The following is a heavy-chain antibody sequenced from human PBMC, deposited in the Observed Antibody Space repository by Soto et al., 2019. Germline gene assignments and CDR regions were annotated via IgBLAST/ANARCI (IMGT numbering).Heavy chain of an antibody. CDR1: GGSISSSDYS. J-gene: IGHJ5*02. CDR2: IYHSGST. Sequence: QLQLQESGSGLVKPSQTLSLTCAVSGGSISSSDYSWSWIRQPPGKGLEWIGSIYHSGSTYYNPSLKSRVTISVDRSKKQFSLRLRSMTAADTGVYYCVRGVSVSVPIDTPGGTGRTLYNWFDPWGQGTLVTVSS. CDR3: VRGVSVSVPIDTPGGTGRTLYNWFDP. V-gene: IGHV4-30-2*01. D-gene: IGHD1-1*01.